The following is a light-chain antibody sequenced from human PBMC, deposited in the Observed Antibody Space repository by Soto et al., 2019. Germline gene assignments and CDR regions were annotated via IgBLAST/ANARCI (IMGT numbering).Light chain of an antibody. V-gene: IGLV2-14*01. Sequence: QSALTQPASVSGSPGQSITISCTGTSSDVGGYNYVSWYQQHPGEAPKLMIYYLSNRPSGVSNRFSGSKSGNTASLTISGLQAEDEADYYCSSYTSSSIYVVFGGGTKLTVL. J-gene: IGLJ2*01. CDR3: SSYTSSSIYVV. CDR2: YLS. CDR1: SSDVGGYNY.